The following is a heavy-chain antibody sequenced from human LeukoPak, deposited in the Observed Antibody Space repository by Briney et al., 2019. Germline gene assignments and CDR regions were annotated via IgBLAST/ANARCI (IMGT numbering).Heavy chain of an antibody. Sequence: GGSLRLSCAASGFTLSTYAISGVRQAPGKGLEWVSAITGDGSSTYYADSGKGRFIIPRENPKKTVYLQMNSLRAEDTAIYYCAKGGYCSGTSCYTLYFADYWGQGTLVTVSS. CDR1: GFTLSTYA. J-gene: IGHJ4*02. V-gene: IGHV3-23*01. CDR2: ITGDGSST. D-gene: IGHD2-2*02. CDR3: AKGGYCSGTSCYTLYFADY.